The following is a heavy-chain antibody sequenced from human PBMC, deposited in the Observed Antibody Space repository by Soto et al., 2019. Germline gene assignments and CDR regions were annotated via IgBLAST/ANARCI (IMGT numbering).Heavy chain of an antibody. D-gene: IGHD3-9*01. CDR3: AREMSGTGYFAY. CDR1: ADSFTNYY. J-gene: IGHJ4*02. Sequence: QVQLVQSGAEVKKPGASVEFSCRSSADSFTNYYIHWVRQAPGQGLEWMGVISPSGDRTNYAQKFHGRVNITRDTSTSTVYMDLSNLRSEDTALYYCAREMSGTGYFAYWGQGTQVTVAS. V-gene: IGHV1-46*03. CDR2: ISPSGDRT.